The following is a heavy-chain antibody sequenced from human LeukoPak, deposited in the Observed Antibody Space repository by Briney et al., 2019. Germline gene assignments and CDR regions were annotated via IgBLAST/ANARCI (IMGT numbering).Heavy chain of an antibody. CDR2: ISSSSSYI. V-gene: IGHV3-21*01. Sequence: GGSLRLSCAASGFTFSSYSMNWVRQAPGKGLEWVSSISSSSSYIYYADSVKGRFTISRDNAKNSLYLQMNSLRAEDTAVYYCARDRTVATISALNYWGQGTLVTVSS. CDR3: ARDRTVATISALNY. J-gene: IGHJ4*02. CDR1: GFTFSSYS. D-gene: IGHD5-12*01.